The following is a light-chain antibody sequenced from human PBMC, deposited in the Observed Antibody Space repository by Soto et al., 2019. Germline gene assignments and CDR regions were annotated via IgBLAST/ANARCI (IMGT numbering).Light chain of an antibody. CDR1: SSDVGGYTY. V-gene: IGLV2-14*01. Sequence: QSALTQPASVSGSPGQSITISCTGTSSDVGGYTYVSWYQQHPGKAPKLMIYEVINRPSGVSNRFSGSKSGNTASLTISGLQAEDEADYYCSSYRSSSTVFYVFGTGTKLTVL. CDR2: EVI. J-gene: IGLJ1*01. CDR3: SSYRSSSTVFYV.